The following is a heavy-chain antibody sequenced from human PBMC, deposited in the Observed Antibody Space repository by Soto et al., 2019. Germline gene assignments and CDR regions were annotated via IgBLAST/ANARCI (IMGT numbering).Heavy chain of an antibody. CDR3: ARPYYDSSGILGY. CDR1: GYSFTSHW. Sequence: SLKISCKGSGYSFTSHWIGWVRQMPGKGLEWMGIIYPGDSDTRYSPSFQDQVTISADKSISTAYLQWSSLKASDTAMYYCARPYYDSSGILGYWGQGTLVTVSS. CDR2: IYPGDSDT. J-gene: IGHJ4*02. D-gene: IGHD3-22*01. V-gene: IGHV5-51*01.